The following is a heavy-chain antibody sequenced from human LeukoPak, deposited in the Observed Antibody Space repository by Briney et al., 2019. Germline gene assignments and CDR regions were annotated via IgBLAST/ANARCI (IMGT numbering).Heavy chain of an antibody. CDR1: GGTFSSYA. V-gene: IGHV1-69*06. CDR3: ARGSPVPYYYYYYMDV. CDR2: IIPIFGTA. D-gene: IGHD6-6*01. Sequence: GASVKVSCKASGGTFSSYAISWVRQAPGQGLEWMGGIIPIFGTANYAQKFQGRVTITADKSTSTAYMELSSLRSEDTAVYYCARGSPVPYYYYYYMDVWGKGTTVTISS. J-gene: IGHJ6*03.